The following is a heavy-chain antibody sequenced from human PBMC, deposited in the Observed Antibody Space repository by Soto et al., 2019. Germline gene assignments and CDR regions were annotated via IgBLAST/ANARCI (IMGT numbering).Heavy chain of an antibody. CDR3: ARRRGSNGWFDL. Sequence: ASVKVSCKASGYTFINYDINWVRQATGQGLEWVGWMNPDSGNTGYAQNFQGRVTMTGNTSISSVYMELSSLTSEDTAVYYCARRRGSNGWFDLWGQGTLVTVSS. CDR1: GYTFINYD. J-gene: IGHJ5*02. D-gene: IGHD2-8*01. V-gene: IGHV1-8*01. CDR2: MNPDSGNT.